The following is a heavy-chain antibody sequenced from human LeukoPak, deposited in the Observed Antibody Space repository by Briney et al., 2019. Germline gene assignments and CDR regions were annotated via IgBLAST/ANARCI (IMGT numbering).Heavy chain of an antibody. CDR3: AKAAAYSSGWPWGQYNWFDP. CDR2: ISYDGSNK. CDR1: EFTFNSYG. D-gene: IGHD6-19*01. Sequence: SGGSLRLSCAASEFTFNSYGMHWVRQAPGKGLEWVAVISYDGSNKYYADSVKGRFTISRDNSKNTLYLQMNSLRAEDTAVYYCAKAAAYSSGWPWGQYNWFDPWGQGTLVTVSS. V-gene: IGHV3-30*18. J-gene: IGHJ5*02.